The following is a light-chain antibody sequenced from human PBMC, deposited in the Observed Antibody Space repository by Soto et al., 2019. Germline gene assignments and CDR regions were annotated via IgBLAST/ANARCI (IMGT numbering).Light chain of an antibody. J-gene: IGKJ5*01. CDR2: GAS. CDR3: QQYGSSPPVT. CDR1: QCVSSSY. Sequence: EIVLTQSPGTLSLSPGERATHSCRAGQCVSSSYLAWYQQKPGQAPRLLIYGASSRATGIPDRFSGSGSGTDFTLTISRLEPEDFAVYYCQQYGSSPPVTFGQGTRLEIK. V-gene: IGKV3-20*01.